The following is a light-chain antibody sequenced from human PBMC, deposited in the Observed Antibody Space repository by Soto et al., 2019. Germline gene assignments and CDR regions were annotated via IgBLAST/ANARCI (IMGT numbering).Light chain of an antibody. CDR2: IAS. V-gene: IGKV3-20*01. CDR3: QQYGTSPWT. J-gene: IGKJ1*01. CDR1: QSVNSDY. Sequence: EIVLTQSPGTLSLFPGERATLSCRATQSVNSDYLAWYHQKPRQAPRLLIYIASRRATGLPGRVSGSGSGTDFTLTISRLEPEDFAVYYCQQYGTSPWTFGQGTKVEIK.